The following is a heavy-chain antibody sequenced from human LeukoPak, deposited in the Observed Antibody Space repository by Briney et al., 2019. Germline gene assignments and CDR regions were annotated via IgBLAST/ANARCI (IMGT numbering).Heavy chain of an antibody. CDR2: ISSCSSTI. D-gene: IGHD2-15*01. V-gene: IGHV3-48*01. CDR3: ARAASGGSCYATGGCFWFDP. CDR1: GFTLSSYS. Sequence: GGSLRLSCAASGFTLSSYSMNWVRQAPGKGLEWVSYISSCSSTIYYADSVKGRFTISRDNAKNSLYLQMNSLRAEDTAVYYCARAASGGSCYATGGCFWFDPWGQGTLVTVSS. J-gene: IGHJ5*02.